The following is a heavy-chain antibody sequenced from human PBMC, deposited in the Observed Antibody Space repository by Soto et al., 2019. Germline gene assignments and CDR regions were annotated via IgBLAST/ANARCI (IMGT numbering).Heavy chain of an antibody. D-gene: IGHD6-19*01. J-gene: IGHJ4*02. CDR3: ARPGYSSGWYTPFDY. CDR1: GYSFTSYW. V-gene: IGHV5-51*01. Sequence: PGESLKISCKGSGYSFTSYWIGWVRQMPGKGLEWMGIIYPGDSDTRYSPSFQGQVTISADKSISTAYLQWSSLKASDTAMYYCARPGYSSGWYTPFDYWGQGTLVTVSS. CDR2: IYPGDSDT.